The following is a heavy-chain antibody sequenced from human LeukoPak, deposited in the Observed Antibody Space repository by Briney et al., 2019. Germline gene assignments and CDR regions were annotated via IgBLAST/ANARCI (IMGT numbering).Heavy chain of an antibody. CDR2: INDSGRT. CDR1: GGSTSSIPSTDYY. Sequence: SETLSLTCTVSGGSTSSIPSTDYYWGWVRQSPEKGLEWIGIINDSGRTYFNPSLKSRVTMSVDTSRNQFSLSPSSVTAADTAVYYCARQIGSGRWYSDHWGQGTLVTVSS. J-gene: IGHJ4*02. CDR3: ARQIGSGRWYSDH. V-gene: IGHV4-39*01. D-gene: IGHD6-19*01.